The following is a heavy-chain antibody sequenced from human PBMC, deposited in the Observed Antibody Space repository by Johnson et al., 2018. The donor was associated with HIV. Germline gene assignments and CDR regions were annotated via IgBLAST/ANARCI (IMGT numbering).Heavy chain of an antibody. CDR2: INWNGGST. CDR1: GFTFDDYG. Sequence: EKLVESGGGVVRPGGSLRLSCGASGFTFDDYGMSWVRQAPGKGLEWVSGINWNGGSTGYAAAVKGRFTISRDKSENTLYLQMNSLRDEDTAVYYCAKDVGNYWPDSFDIWGQGTMVTVSS. CDR3: AKDVGNYWPDSFDI. V-gene: IGHV3-20*04. D-gene: IGHD3-22*01. J-gene: IGHJ3*02.